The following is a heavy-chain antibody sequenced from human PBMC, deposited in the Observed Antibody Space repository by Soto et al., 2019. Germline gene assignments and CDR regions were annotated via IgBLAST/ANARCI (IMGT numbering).Heavy chain of an antibody. Sequence: GGSLRLSCAASGFTFSSYAMSWVRQAPGKGLEWVSAISGSGGSTYYADSVKGRFTISRDNSKNTLYLQMNSLRAEDTAVYYCAKLCQRYIFAVSAFEIWGQGTMVTVSS. J-gene: IGHJ3*02. CDR2: ISGSGGST. CDR1: GFTFSSYA. CDR3: AKLCQRYIFAVSAFEI. V-gene: IGHV3-23*01. D-gene: IGHD2-2*02.